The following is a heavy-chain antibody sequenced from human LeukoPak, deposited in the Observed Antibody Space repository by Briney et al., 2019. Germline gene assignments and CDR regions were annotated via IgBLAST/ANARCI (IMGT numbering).Heavy chain of an antibody. CDR3: ARVMSASVWRSYGSYYYYYYMDI. CDR2: IKQDGSEK. J-gene: IGHJ6*03. Sequence: GGSLRLSCAASGFTFSSYWMSWVRQAPGKGLEWVANIKQDGSEKHSVDSAKGRFTISRDNAKNSLYMQMNSLRAEDTAVYYCARVMSASVWRSYGSYYYYYYMDIWGKGTTVTVSS. D-gene: IGHD3-16*01. CDR1: GFTFSSYW. V-gene: IGHV3-7*01.